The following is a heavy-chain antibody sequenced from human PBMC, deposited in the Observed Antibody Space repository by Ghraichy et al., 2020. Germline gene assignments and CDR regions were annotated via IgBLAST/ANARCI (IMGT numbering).Heavy chain of an antibody. D-gene: IGHD4-11*01. CDR1: GFTFTSYN. CDR2: ISPSSNTI. CDR3: VKDSNYANWFDP. V-gene: IGHV3-48*02. Sequence: GGSLRLSCAASGFTFTSYNINWVRQAPGKGLEWVSHISPSSNTIYYADSVKGRFTISRDNDKNSVHLQMNSLRDEDTAVYYCVKDSNYANWFDPWGQGTLVTVSS. J-gene: IGHJ5*02.